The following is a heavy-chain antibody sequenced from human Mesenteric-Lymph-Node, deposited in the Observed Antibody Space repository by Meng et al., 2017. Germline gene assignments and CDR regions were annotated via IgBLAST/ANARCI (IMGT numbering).Heavy chain of an antibody. CDR3: AREGGGSSSAFDL. D-gene: IGHD1-26*01. V-gene: IGHV3-30-3*01. Sequence: GESLKISCAASGFTFSYYAMNWVRQAPGKGLDWVAVILSDGSTKHYADSAKGRFTISRDNSQNTLYLQMDSLTTEDTAVYSCAREGGGSSSAFDLWGRGTLVTVSS. CDR2: ILSDGSTK. CDR1: GFTFSYYA. J-gene: IGHJ2*01.